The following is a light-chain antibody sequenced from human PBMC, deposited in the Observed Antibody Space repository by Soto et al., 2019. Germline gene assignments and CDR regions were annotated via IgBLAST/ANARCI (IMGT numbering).Light chain of an antibody. CDR1: HSVDRN. V-gene: IGKV3D-15*01. Sequence: EVVMTQSPATLSVSPGDRATLSCRACHSVDRNLAWYQQKPGLRPRLLIFCASSGATGIPARFSGSGSGTDFTLTISSLQSEDFAVYFCQQYNYWPLTFGGGTKLEIK. J-gene: IGKJ4*01. CDR2: CAS. CDR3: QQYNYWPLT.